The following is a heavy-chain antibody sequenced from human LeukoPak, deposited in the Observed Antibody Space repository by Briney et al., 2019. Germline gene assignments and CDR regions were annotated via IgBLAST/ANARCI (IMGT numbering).Heavy chain of an antibody. CDR3: AKDPLPYSGSYSDY. CDR1: GFTFSSYA. CDR2: ISGSGGGT. J-gene: IGHJ4*02. V-gene: IGHV3-23*01. D-gene: IGHD1-26*01. Sequence: GGSLRLSCAASGFTFSSYAMSWVRQAPGKGLEWVSAISGSGGGTYYADSVKGRFTISRDNSKNTLYLQMNSLRAEDTAVYYCAKDPLPYSGSYSDYWGQGTLVTVSS.